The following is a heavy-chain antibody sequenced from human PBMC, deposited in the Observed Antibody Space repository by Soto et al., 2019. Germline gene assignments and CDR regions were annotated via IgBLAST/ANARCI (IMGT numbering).Heavy chain of an antibody. J-gene: IGHJ6*02. CDR2: TRNKANSYTT. V-gene: IGHV3-72*01. CDR1: GFTFSDHY. D-gene: IGHD5-12*01. CDR3: ASGHKGWHDYGGDYYYGMDV. Sequence: EVQLVESGGGLVQPGGSLRLSCAASGFTFSDHYMDWVRQAPGKGLEWVGRTRNKANSYTTEYAASVKGRFTISRDDSKNSLYLQMNSLKTEDTAVYYCASGHKGWHDYGGDYYYGMDVWGQGTTVTVSS.